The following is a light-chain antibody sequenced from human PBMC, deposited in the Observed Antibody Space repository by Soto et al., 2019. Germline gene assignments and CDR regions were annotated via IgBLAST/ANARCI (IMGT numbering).Light chain of an antibody. CDR3: GTWDSSLSAGGV. CDR1: GSNIGNSY. J-gene: IGLJ2*01. V-gene: IGLV1-51*01. Sequence: QSVLTQPPSVSAAPGQKVTISCSGSGSNIGNSYVSWYQQLPGTAPKLLIYYDNKRPSGIPDRFSGSKSGTSATLGITGLQTGDEANYYCGTWDSSLSAGGVFGGGTKLTVL. CDR2: YDN.